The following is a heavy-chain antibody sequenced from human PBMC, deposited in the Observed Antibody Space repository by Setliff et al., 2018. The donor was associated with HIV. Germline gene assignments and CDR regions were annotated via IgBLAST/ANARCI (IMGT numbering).Heavy chain of an antibody. J-gene: IGHJ2*01. CDR3: ARSALWFGEADWYFDL. Sequence: PSETLSLTCTVSGGSISSYYWSWIRQPPGKGLEWIGYIYTSGSTNYNPSLKSRVTISVDTSKNHFSLKLRSVTAVDTAVYYCARSALWFGEADWYFDLWGRGALVTVS. V-gene: IGHV4-4*09. D-gene: IGHD3-10*01. CDR1: GGSISSYY. CDR2: IYTSGST.